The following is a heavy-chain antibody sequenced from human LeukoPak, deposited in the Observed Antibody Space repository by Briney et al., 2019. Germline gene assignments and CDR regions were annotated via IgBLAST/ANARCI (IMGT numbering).Heavy chain of an antibody. CDR1: GFTFSSYA. J-gene: IGHJ4*02. D-gene: IGHD6-13*01. V-gene: IGHV3-21*01. CDR3: ARDFGAAGSFDY. CDR2: ISSSGSYI. Sequence: GGSLRLSCAASGFTFSSYAMSWVRQAPGKGLEWVSSISSSGSYIYYADSVKGRFTISRDNAKNSLYLQMNSLRAEDTAVYYCARDFGAAGSFDYWGQGTLVTVSS.